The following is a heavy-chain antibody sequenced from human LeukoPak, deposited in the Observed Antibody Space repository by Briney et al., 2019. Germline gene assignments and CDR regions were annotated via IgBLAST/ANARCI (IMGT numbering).Heavy chain of an antibody. V-gene: IGHV3-23*01. Sequence: PGGSLSLTCAASGFSFSNYGLNWVRQAPGKGLEWVSGITGNGATTYYADSVKGRFTISRDNSRNTVYLQMNSLRAEDTAVYYCANDLGWIQLNLGRGQGTLVTVSS. CDR2: ITGNGATT. CDR1: GFSFSNYG. D-gene: IGHD5-18*01. J-gene: IGHJ4*02. CDR3: ANDLGWIQLNLG.